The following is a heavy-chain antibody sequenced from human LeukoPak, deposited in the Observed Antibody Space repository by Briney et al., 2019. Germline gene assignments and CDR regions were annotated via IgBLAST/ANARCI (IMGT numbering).Heavy chain of an antibody. CDR2: IRYDGSNK. CDR1: GFTFSSYG. CDR3: ARSRDGYNLGAFDI. D-gene: IGHD5-24*01. V-gene: IGHV3-30*02. J-gene: IGHJ3*02. Sequence: GGSLRLSCAASGFTFSSYGMHWVRQAPGKGLEWVAFIRYDGSNKYYADSVKGRFTISRDNSKNTLYLQMNSLRAEDTAVYYCARSRDGYNLGAFDIWGQGTMVTVSS.